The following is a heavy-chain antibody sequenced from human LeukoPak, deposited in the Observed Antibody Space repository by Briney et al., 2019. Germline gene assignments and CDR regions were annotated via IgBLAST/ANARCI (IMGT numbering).Heavy chain of an antibody. CDR3: AHRRYGSGSYHGEFDP. V-gene: IGHV2-5*01. Sequence: SGPTLVNPTQTLTLTCTFSGFSLSTSGVGVGWIRQAPGKALEWLALIYWNEDKRYSPSLKSRLTITKDTSKNQVVLTMTNMDPVDTATYYCAHRRYGSGSYHGEFDPWGQGTLVTVSS. CDR2: IYWNEDK. CDR1: GFSLSTSGVG. D-gene: IGHD3-10*01. J-gene: IGHJ5*02.